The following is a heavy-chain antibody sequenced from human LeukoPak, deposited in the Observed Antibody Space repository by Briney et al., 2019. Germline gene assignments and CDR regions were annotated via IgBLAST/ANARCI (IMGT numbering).Heavy chain of an antibody. D-gene: IGHD5-12*01. J-gene: IGHJ4*02. Sequence: SETLSLTCTVSGVSINSYYWSWIRQPPGKGLEYIGYIYYSGSTDYNPSLKSRVTISVDTSKNRFSLHLSSVTAADTAVYYCAGHSGRLGPFDYWGQGTLVTVSS. CDR2: IYYSGST. CDR3: AGHSGRLGPFDY. V-gene: IGHV4-59*08. CDR1: GVSINSYY.